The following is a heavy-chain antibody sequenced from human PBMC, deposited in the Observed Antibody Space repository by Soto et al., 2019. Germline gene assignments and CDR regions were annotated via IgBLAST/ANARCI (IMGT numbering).Heavy chain of an antibody. CDR1: GFTFSSYG. V-gene: IGHV3-33*01. CDR2: IWYDGSNK. J-gene: IGHJ4*02. Sequence: PGGSLRLSCAASGFTFSSYGMHWVRQAPGKGLEWVAVIWYDGSNKYYTASVKGRFTISRDDSKNTAYLQMSSLKSEDTAVYYCSRLGFASHGVDFWGLGTLVTVSS. CDR3: SRLGFASHGVDF. D-gene: IGHD3-10*01.